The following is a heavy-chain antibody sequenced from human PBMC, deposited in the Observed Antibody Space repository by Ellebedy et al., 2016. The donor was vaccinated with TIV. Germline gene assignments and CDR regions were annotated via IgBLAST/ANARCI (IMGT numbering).Heavy chain of an antibody. CDR3: ATDGSYGDYRSPAHAFVI. Sequence: GESLKISCVASGFSFRSYWMTWVRQAPGKGLEWVANIRQDGSEKYYVDSVTGRFTISRDNAKNSLYLQMNSLRVEDTSVYYCATDGSYGDYRSPAHAFVIWGQGTMVTVSS. CDR2: IRQDGSEK. J-gene: IGHJ3*02. D-gene: IGHD4-17*01. V-gene: IGHV3-7*01. CDR1: GFSFRSYW.